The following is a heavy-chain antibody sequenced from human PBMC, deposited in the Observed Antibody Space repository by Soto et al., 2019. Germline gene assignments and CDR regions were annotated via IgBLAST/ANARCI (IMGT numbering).Heavy chain of an antibody. CDR1: GGTFSSYT. J-gene: IGHJ6*02. CDR2: IIPIFATT. D-gene: IGHD6-13*01. V-gene: IGHV1-69*05. CDR3: ARDRAAAGRDYYYYGMDV. Sequence: SVKVSCKASGGTFSSYTFSWVRQAPGQGLEWMGGIIPIFATTNYAQKFQGRVTMTRDTSISTAYMELSRLRSDDTAVYYCARDRAAAGRDYYYYGMDVWGQGTTVTVSS.